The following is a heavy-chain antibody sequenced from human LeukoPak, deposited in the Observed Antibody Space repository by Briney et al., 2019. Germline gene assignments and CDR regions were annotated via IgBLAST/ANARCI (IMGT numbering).Heavy chain of an antibody. D-gene: IGHD6-19*01. Sequence: ASVKVSCKVSGYTLTELSMHWVRQAPGQGLEWMGWISAYNGNTNYAQKLQGRVTMTTDTSTSTAYMELRSLRSDDTAVYYCARDFAAVAPFDYWGQGTLVTVSS. CDR1: GYTLTELS. V-gene: IGHV1-18*01. J-gene: IGHJ4*02. CDR2: ISAYNGNT. CDR3: ARDFAAVAPFDY.